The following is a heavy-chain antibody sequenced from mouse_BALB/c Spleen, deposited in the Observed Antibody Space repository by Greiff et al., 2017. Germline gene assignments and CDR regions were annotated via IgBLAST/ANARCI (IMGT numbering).Heavy chain of an antibody. Sequence: EVQLQQSGPELVKPGASVKMSCKASGYTFTSYVMHWVKQKPGQGLEWIGYIKPYNDGTKYNEKFKGMATLTSNKSSSTAYMVLSSLTSEDSAVYDGARWWRYDGAWFAYGGQGTLVTVSA. J-gene: IGHJ3*01. V-gene: IGHV1-14*01. CDR2: IKPYNDGT. D-gene: IGHD2-14*01. CDR3: ARWWRYDGAWFAY. CDR1: GYTFTSYV.